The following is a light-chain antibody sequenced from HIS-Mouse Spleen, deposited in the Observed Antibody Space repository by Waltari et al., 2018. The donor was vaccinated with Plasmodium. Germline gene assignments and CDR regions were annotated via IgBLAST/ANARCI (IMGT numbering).Light chain of an antibody. Sequence: QSALTQPRPVSGFPGQSVTISCTGTSSDVGCYNSVSWYQQHPGKAPKLMIYDVSKRPSVVHERFGGSKSGNTASLSISGLQAEDEADYYCCSYAGSYTYVYGAGTEVTVL. CDR3: CSYAGSYTYV. J-gene: IGLJ1*01. V-gene: IGLV2-11*01. CDR2: DVS. CDR1: SSDVGCYNS.